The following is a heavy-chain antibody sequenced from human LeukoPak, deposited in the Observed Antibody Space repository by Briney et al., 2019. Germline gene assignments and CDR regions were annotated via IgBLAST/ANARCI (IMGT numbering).Heavy chain of an antibody. Sequence: SETLSLTCTVSGYSISSGYYWSWIRQPAGKGLEWIGRIYTSGSTNYNPSLKSRVTMSVDTSKNQFSLKLSSVTAADTAVYYCAIREYCSSTSCGAFDIWGQGTMVTVSS. CDR2: IYTSGST. V-gene: IGHV4-4*07. D-gene: IGHD2-2*01. J-gene: IGHJ3*02. CDR3: AIREYCSSTSCGAFDI. CDR1: GYSISSGYY.